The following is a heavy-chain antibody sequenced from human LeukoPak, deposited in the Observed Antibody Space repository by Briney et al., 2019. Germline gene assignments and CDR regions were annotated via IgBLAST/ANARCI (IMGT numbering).Heavy chain of an antibody. Sequence: SQTLSLTCAVSGGSISSGGYSWSWIRQPPGKGLEWIGYIYHSGSTYYNPSLKSRVTISVDTSKNQFSLKLSSVTAADTAVYYCARGSSTGWGLDYWGQGTLVTVSS. J-gene: IGHJ4*02. CDR1: GGSISSGGYS. CDR2: IYHSGST. D-gene: IGHD2-2*01. V-gene: IGHV4-30-2*01. CDR3: ARGSSTGWGLDY.